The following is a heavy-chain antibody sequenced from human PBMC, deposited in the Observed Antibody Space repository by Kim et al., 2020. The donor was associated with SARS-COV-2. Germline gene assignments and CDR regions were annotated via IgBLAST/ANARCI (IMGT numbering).Heavy chain of an antibody. Sequence: SETLSLICTVSVDSISSGTYSWTWIRQLPGKGLEFLGHITYTGSTYYNPSLESRVAMSVDLSRNQFSLSLTSVTDADTAVYFCARNSILTRALCYWGQGT. V-gene: IGHV4-31*03. D-gene: IGHD3-9*01. CDR2: ITYTGST. CDR1: VDSISSGTYS. CDR3: ARNSILTRALCY. J-gene: IGHJ4*02.